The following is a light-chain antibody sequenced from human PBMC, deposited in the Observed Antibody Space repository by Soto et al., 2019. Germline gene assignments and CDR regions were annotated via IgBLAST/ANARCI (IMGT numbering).Light chain of an antibody. CDR3: QQYNNWPPLYT. J-gene: IGKJ2*01. V-gene: IGKV3-15*01. CDR2: DAS. CDR1: QSVRNN. Sequence: EIVMTQSPATLSVSPGERATLSCRASQSVRNNLAWYQQKPGQAPRLLIYDASTRATGIPARFSGSGSGTEFTLTITSLQSEDFAIYSCQQYNNWPPLYTFGQGTKLAIK.